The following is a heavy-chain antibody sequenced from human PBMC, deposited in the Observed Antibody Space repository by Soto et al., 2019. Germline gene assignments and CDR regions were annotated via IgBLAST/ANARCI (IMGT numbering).Heavy chain of an antibody. V-gene: IGHV1-46*01. CDR1: GYTFTSYY. CDR2: INPSGGST. CDR3: ARDKNGSGSRRYYYYYGMDV. J-gene: IGHJ6*02. D-gene: IGHD3-10*01. Sequence: GSVKVSCKASGYTFTSYYMHWVRQAPGQGLEWMGIINPSGGSTSYAQKFQGRVTMTRDTSTSTVYMELSSLRSEDTALYYCARDKNGSGSRRYYYYYGMDVWGQGTTVTVSS.